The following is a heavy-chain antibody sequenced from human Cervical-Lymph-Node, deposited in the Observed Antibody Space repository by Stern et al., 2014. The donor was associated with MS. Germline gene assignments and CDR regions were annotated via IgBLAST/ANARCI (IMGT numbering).Heavy chain of an antibody. CDR3: AAKRDYYDSSGTDAFDI. CDR1: GFTFTSSA. CDR2: IVVGSGNT. Sequence: QLVQSGPEVKKPGTSVKVSCKASGFTFTSSAVQWVRQARGQRLEWIGWIVVGSGNTNYAQKFQERVTITRDMSTSTAYMELSSLRSEDTALYYCAAKRDYYDSSGTDAFDIWGQGTMVTVSS. J-gene: IGHJ3*02. D-gene: IGHD3-22*01. V-gene: IGHV1-58*01.